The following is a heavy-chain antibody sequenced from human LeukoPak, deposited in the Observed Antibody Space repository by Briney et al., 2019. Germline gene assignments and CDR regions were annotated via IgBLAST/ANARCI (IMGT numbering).Heavy chain of an antibody. CDR1: GYSISSGYY. Sequence: SETLSLTCTVSGYSISSGYYWGWIRQPPGKGLEWIGSIYYSGSTYYNPSLESRVTISVDTSKNQFSLKLSSVTAADTAVYYCAREVIMVRYYYYYYMDVWGKGTTVTVSS. V-gene: IGHV4-38-2*02. CDR3: AREVIMVRYYYYYYMDV. CDR2: IYYSGST. D-gene: IGHD3-10*01. J-gene: IGHJ6*03.